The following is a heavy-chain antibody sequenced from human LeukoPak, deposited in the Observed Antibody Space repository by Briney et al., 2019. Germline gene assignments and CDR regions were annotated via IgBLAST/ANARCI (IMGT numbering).Heavy chain of an antibody. CDR2: IYSTGST. V-gene: IGHV4-38-2*01. CDR3: ASRTTVTNALSFDF. Sequence: PSETLSLTCDVSGYFVSSAYYCGWIRQSPAKEREWIGNIYSTGSTYYNPSLQSRVTISVDASKNQFSLRLSSLTSADRAVYYCASRTTVTNALSFDFWGQGILVTVSS. CDR1: GYFVSSAYY. D-gene: IGHD4-11*01. J-gene: IGHJ4*02.